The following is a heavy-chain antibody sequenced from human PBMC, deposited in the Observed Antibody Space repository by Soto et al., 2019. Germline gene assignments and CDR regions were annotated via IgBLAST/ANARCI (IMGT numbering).Heavy chain of an antibody. Sequence: PGGSLRLSCAASGFTFSNAWMSWVRQAPGKGLEWVGRIKSKTDGGTTDYAAPVKGRFTISRDDSKNTLYLQMNSLKTEDTAVYYCTTYYDSSGYYFFGYWGQGTLVTVSS. D-gene: IGHD3-22*01. J-gene: IGHJ4*02. CDR1: GFTFSNAW. V-gene: IGHV3-15*01. CDR2: IKSKTDGGTT. CDR3: TTYYDSSGYYFFGY.